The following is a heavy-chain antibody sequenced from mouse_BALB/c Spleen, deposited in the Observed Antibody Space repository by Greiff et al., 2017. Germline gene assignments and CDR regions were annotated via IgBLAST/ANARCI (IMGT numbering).Heavy chain of an antibody. CDR2: INPSNGRT. D-gene: IGHD1-1*01. J-gene: IGHJ4*01. CDR3: ARGWGRSPDAMDY. Sequence: QVQLQQPGAELVKPGASVKLSCKASGYTFTSYWMHWVKQRPGQGLEWIGEINPSNGRTNYNEKFKSKATLTVDKSSSTAYMQLSSLTSEDSAVYYCARGWGRSPDAMDYWGQGTSVTVSS. V-gene: IGHV1S81*02. CDR1: GYTFTSYW.